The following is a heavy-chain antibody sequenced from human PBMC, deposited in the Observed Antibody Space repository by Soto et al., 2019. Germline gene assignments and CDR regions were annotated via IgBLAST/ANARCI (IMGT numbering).Heavy chain of an antibody. CDR1: GHISGHYG. V-gene: IGHV1-18*01. CDR3: ARDGDQWDPGVGDN. J-gene: IGHJ4*02. Sequence: QVQLVQSAPELTKPGASVKVSCRVSGHISGHYGISWVRLRAGQGLEWMGWISAHRGHTNYAHKFRGRVTMTTDPSTPTVPMALTNRLSDDTAVYFCARDGDQWDPGVGDNWGQGTLVTVSS. D-gene: IGHD1-26*01. CDR2: ISAHRGHT.